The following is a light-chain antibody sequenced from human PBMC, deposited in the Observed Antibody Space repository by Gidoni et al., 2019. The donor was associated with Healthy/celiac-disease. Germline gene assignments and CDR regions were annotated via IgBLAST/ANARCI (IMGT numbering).Light chain of an antibody. CDR3: QQFNSYPRT. CDR1: QDISSY. V-gene: IGKV1-9*01. Sequence: DIQLTQSPSFLSASVGDRVTITCRASQDISSYLAWYQQKPGRSPNLLIYSASTLQSGVPARFSGSGAGTEFTLTISSLQPEDSATYYCQQFNSYPRTFGQGTKVEVK. CDR2: SAS. J-gene: IGKJ1*01.